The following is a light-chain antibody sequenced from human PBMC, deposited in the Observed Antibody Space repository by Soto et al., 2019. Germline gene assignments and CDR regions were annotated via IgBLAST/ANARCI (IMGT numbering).Light chain of an antibody. CDR3: SSYAGSPVV. J-gene: IGLJ3*02. V-gene: IGLV2-8*01. CDR1: SSDVGGYNY. Sequence: QSALTQPPSASGSPGQSVTISCTGTSSDVGGYNYVSWYQQHPGKAPKLMIYEVYTRPSGVPDRFSGSKSGNTASLTVSGLQAEDEADYYCSSYAGSPVVFGGVTQLTVL. CDR2: EVY.